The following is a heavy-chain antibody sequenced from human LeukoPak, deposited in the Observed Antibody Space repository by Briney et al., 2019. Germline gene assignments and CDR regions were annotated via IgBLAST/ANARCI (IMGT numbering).Heavy chain of an antibody. CDR2: INHSGST. V-gene: IGHV4-34*01. J-gene: IGHJ4*02. D-gene: IGHD2-15*01. Sequence: SETLSLTCAVYGGSFSGYYWSWIRQPPGKGLEWIGEINHSGSTNYNPSLKSRVTISVDTSKNQFSLKLSSVTAEDTAVYYCANGYCSGGSCYRIDYWGQGTLVTVSS. CDR3: ANGYCSGGSCYRIDY. CDR1: GGSFSGYY.